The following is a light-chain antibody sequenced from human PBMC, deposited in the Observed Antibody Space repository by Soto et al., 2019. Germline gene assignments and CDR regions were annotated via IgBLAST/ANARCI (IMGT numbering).Light chain of an antibody. CDR2: EVS. Sequence: QSALTQPPSASGSPGQSVTISCTGTSSDVGKYDYVSWFQHHPGKAPKLIIFEVSYRPSGISNRFSASKSGDTASLTISGLKADDEANYYCCSYTESRTHIFGSGSKLTVI. V-gene: IGLV2-14*01. CDR3: CSYTESRTHI. CDR1: SSDVGKYDY. J-gene: IGLJ1*01.